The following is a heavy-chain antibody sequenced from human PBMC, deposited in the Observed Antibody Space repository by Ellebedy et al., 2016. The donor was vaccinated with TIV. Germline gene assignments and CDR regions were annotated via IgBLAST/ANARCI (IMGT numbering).Heavy chain of an antibody. J-gene: IGHJ6*03. CDR2: ISYSMYYSGST. D-gene: IGHD4-23*01. CDR1: GGSISDYY. Sequence: SETLSLTCAVSGGSISDYYWSWIRQPPVKGLEWIGYISYSMYYSGSTTYNPSLKSRVTISVDTSKNQFSLKLSSVTAADTAVYYCARHAATVGAPNMDVWGRGTTVTVSS. V-gene: IGHV4-59*08. CDR3: ARHAATVGAPNMDV.